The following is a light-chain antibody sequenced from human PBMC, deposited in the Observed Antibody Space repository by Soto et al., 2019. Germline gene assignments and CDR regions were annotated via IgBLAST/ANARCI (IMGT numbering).Light chain of an antibody. Sequence: NVFPPSPDSLSVSPGERATLSFRASQSVSSNLAWYQQKPGQAPRLLIYDASNRATGIPARFSGSGSGTDFTLTISSLEPEDFAVYYCQQRSNWPITFGQGTRLET. J-gene: IGKJ5*01. CDR2: DAS. V-gene: IGKV3-11*01. CDR1: QSVSSN. CDR3: QQRSNWPIT.